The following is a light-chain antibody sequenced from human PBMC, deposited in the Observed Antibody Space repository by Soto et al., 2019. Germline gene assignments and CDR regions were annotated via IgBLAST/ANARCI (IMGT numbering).Light chain of an antibody. J-gene: IGKJ1*01. CDR1: QSVRGTS. V-gene: IGKV3-20*01. Sequence: EIVLTQSPVTLSLSPGERATLSCRASQSVRGTSLAWYQQKPGQAPRLLIYGASSRATGIPDRFSGSGSGTDFTLTISRLEPEDFAVYYCQQYGSSPATFGQGTKVDIK. CDR2: GAS. CDR3: QQYGSSPAT.